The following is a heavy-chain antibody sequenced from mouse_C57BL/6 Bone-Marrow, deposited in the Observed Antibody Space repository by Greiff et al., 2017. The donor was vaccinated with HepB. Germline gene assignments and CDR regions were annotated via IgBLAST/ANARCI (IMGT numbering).Heavy chain of an antibody. CDR3: ARTGDY. CDR2: ISSCSSTI. Sequence: EVHLVESGGGLVKPGGSLKLSCAASGFTFSDYGIHWVRQAPEKGLEWVAYISSCSSTIYYADTVKGRFTISRDNAKNNLFLQMTSLRSEDTVMYYCARTGDYWGQGTTRTVSS. V-gene: IGHV5-17*01. CDR1: GFTFSDYG. J-gene: IGHJ2*01. D-gene: IGHD4-1*01.